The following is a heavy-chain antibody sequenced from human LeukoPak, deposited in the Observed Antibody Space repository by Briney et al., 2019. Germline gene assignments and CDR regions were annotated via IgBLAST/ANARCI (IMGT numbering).Heavy chain of an antibody. CDR1: GGSISTYY. V-gene: IGHV4-59*01. Sequence: SETLSLTCTVSGGSISTYYWSWIRQSPGKGLEWIGYIYYSGSTSYNPSLKSRVTISIDTSKTQFSLKLSSVTAADTAVYYCANSTIASSGYFDYWGQGILVTVSS. CDR2: IYYSGST. CDR3: ANSTIASSGYFDY. J-gene: IGHJ4*02. D-gene: IGHD3-22*01.